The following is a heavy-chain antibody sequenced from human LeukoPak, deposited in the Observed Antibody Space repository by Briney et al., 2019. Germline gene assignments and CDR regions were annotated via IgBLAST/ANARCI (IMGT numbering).Heavy chain of an antibody. J-gene: IGHJ4*02. V-gene: IGHV3-74*01. CDR3: ARGRYSSRSGGYYFDL. D-gene: IGHD6-13*01. CDR2: INTDGSST. CDR1: GFTFNSYW. Sequence: GGSLRLSCAASGFTFNSYWMHWVRQAPGKGLLWVSRINTDGSSTHYADSVKGRFTISRDNAKNSLYLQMNSLRAEDTAVYYCARGRYSSRSGGYYFDLWGQGTLVTVSS.